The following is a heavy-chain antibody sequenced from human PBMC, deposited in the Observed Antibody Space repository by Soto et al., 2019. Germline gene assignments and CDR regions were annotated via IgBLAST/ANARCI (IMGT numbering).Heavy chain of an antibody. Sequence: SETLSLTCSVSGYSIGSTGYSWGWIRQPPGKGLEWIGSIYYGGNIYYNPSLRSQVTVSVDTSKNQFSLKLSSVTAADTAVYYCARPGSTTGWYYFDSWGQGALVTVSS. CDR1: GYSIGSTGYS. CDR3: ARPGSTTGWYYFDS. V-gene: IGHV4-39*01. J-gene: IGHJ4*02. D-gene: IGHD6-19*01. CDR2: IYYGGNI.